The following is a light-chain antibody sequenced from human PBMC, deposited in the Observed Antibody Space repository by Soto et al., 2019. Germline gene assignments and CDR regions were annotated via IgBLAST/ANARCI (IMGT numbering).Light chain of an antibody. V-gene: IGLV1-44*01. J-gene: IGLJ3*02. CDR3: AAWDDSLYGWV. Sequence: QAVVTQPPSASGTPGQRVTISCSGSSSNIGSYTVNWYQQLPGTAPKLLIHRNNQRPSGVPDRFSGSKSGAAASLAISGLQSEDEADYYCAAWDDSLYGWVFGGGTKVTVL. CDR2: RNN. CDR1: SSNIGSYT.